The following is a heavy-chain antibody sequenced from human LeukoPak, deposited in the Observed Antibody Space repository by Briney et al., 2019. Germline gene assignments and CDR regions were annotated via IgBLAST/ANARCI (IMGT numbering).Heavy chain of an antibody. CDR2: IRNDGSNK. CDR3: AKVRFGVTARYYFDY. Sequence: GGSLRLSCAASGFTFSSYGMHWVRQAPGKGLEWVAFIRNDGSNKYYAGSVKGRFTISRDNSKNTLYLQMNSLRAEDTAVYYCAKVRFGVTARYYFDYWGQGTLVTVSS. CDR1: GFTFSSYG. V-gene: IGHV3-30*02. J-gene: IGHJ4*02. D-gene: IGHD3-10*01.